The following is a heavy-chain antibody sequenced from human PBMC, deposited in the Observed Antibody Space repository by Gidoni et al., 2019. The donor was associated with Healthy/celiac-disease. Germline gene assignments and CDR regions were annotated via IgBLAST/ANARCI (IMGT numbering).Heavy chain of an antibody. J-gene: IGHJ6*03. Sequence: EVQLVESGGGLVQPGGSLKLSCAASGFTFSGSAMHWVRQASGKGLGWGGRIRSKANSYATAYAASVKGRFTISRDDSKNTAYLQMNSLKTEDTAVYYCTRHTPMIAPSNYYYYMDVWGKGTTVTVSS. CDR1: GFTFSGSA. CDR2: IRSKANSYAT. CDR3: TRHTPMIAPSNYYYYMDV. V-gene: IGHV3-73*02. D-gene: IGHD3-22*01.